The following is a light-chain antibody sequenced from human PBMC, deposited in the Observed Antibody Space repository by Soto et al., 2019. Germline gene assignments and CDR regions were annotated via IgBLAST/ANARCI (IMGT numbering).Light chain of an antibody. CDR2: KAS. Sequence: EIQITQSPSTLSASVGDRFRITWMASQSMSVWLAWYQQKAGKAPNLLIYKASRLESGVTSRFSGSGSETEFTLTISGLKPGDSATYYCQPYNSYSPTFGQGTQVDIK. J-gene: IGKJ1*01. CDR3: QPYNSYSPT. V-gene: IGKV1-5*03. CDR1: QSMSVW.